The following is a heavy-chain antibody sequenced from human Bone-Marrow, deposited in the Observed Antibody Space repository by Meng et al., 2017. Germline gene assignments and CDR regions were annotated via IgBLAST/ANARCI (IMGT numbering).Heavy chain of an antibody. Sequence: VQLVESGGGLDKSGGSLRLSCAASGFTFSKSAMTWVRQAPGKGLEWVSGISHSGGTTYYADSVKGRFTLSRDNSNNTLFLQMNSLRAEDTALYYCAKAFSTSWSGFDYWGQGALVTVSS. V-gene: IGHV3-23*04. CDR1: GFTFSKSA. D-gene: IGHD6-13*01. CDR2: ISHSGGTT. CDR3: AKAFSTSWSGFDY. J-gene: IGHJ4*02.